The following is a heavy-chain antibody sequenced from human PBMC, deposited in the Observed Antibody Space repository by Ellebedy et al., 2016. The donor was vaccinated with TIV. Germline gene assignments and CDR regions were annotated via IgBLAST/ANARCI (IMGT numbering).Heavy chain of an antibody. CDR1: GFTFRRYW. V-gene: IGHV3-74*01. CDR3: ARRRSNYYYYYMDV. Sequence: GESLKISCAASGFTFRRYWMHWVRQAPGKGLVWVARITSDGSGTSYADSVKGRFTVSRDNTRNTMSLQMNSLRAEDTAVYYCARRRSNYYYYYMDVWGKGTTVTVSS. CDR2: ITSDGSGT. D-gene: IGHD2/OR15-2a*01. J-gene: IGHJ6*03.